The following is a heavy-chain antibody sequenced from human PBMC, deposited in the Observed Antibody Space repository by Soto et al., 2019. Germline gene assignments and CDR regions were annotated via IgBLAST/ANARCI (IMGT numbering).Heavy chain of an antibody. CDR1: GFTFSSYS. Sequence: GGSLRLSCAASGFTFSSYSMNWVRQAPGKGLEWVSSISSSSSYIYYADSVKGRFTISRDNAKNSLYLQMSSLRAEDTAVYYCARRGIGYCSGGSCYDFDYWGQGTLVTVSS. D-gene: IGHD2-15*01. V-gene: IGHV3-21*01. J-gene: IGHJ4*02. CDR2: ISSSSSYI. CDR3: ARRGIGYCSGGSCYDFDY.